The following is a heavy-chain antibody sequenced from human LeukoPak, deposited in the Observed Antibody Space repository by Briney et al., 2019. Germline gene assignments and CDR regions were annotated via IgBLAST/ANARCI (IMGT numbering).Heavy chain of an antibody. V-gene: IGHV4-31*03. CDR3: AREDSSSSSLDY. D-gene: IGHD6-6*01. J-gene: IGHJ4*02. CDR1: GGSISSGGYY. CDR2: IYYSGST. Sequence: PSETLSPTCTVSGGSISSGGYYWSWIRQHPGKGLEWIGYIYYSGSTYYNPSLKSRVTISVDTSKNQFSLKLSSVTAADTAVYYCAREDSSSSSLDYWGQGTLVTVSS.